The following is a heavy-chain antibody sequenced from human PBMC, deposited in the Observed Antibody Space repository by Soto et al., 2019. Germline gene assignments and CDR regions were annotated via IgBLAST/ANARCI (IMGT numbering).Heavy chain of an antibody. Sequence: QVQLVQSGAEVKKPGSSVKVSCKASGGTFSSYAISWVRQAPGQGLEWMGGIIPIFGTANYAQKFQGRVTMTADESTSTAYMELSSLRSEDTAVYYCARRGGEIGCGGDCYTHDAFDIWGQGTMVTVSS. D-gene: IGHD2-21*02. J-gene: IGHJ3*02. CDR3: ARRGGEIGCGGDCYTHDAFDI. V-gene: IGHV1-69*01. CDR1: GGTFSSYA. CDR2: IIPIFGTA.